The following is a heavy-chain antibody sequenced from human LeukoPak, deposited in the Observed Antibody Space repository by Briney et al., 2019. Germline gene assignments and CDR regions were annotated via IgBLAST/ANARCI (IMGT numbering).Heavy chain of an antibody. V-gene: IGHV3-23*01. J-gene: IGHJ4*02. Sequence: GGSLRLSCAASGFTFSSYAMSWVRQASGKGLEWVSAISGSGGSTYYADSVKGRFTISRDNSKNTLYLQMNSLRAEDTAVYYCAKDQGSGITYFDYWGQGTLVTVSS. CDR2: ISGSGGST. D-gene: IGHD3-10*01. CDR1: GFTFSSYA. CDR3: AKDQGSGITYFDY.